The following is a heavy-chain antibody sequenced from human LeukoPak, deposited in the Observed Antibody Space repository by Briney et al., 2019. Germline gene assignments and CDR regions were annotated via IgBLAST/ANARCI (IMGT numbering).Heavy chain of an antibody. V-gene: IGHV1-46*01. CDR2: INPSGGST. CDR1: GYTFTSYY. Sequence: ASVKVSCKASGYTFTSYYMHWVRQAPGQGLEWMGIINPSGGSTSYAQKFQGRVTMTRDASTSTVYMELSSLRSEDTAVYYCAREGRWLGYCSRTSCRRLRYYGMDVWGKGTTVTVSS. J-gene: IGHJ6*04. D-gene: IGHD2-2*01. CDR3: AREGRWLGYCSRTSCRRLRYYGMDV.